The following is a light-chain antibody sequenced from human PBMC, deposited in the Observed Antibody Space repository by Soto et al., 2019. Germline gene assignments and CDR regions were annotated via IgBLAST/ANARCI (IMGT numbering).Light chain of an antibody. CDR2: DAS. V-gene: IGKV3-11*01. CDR1: KSVGGD. J-gene: IGKJ1*01. Sequence: DIVLTQSPATLSLTPGQGASLSCRASKSVGGDLVWYQQHPGQAPRLLIYDASNRATGIPPRFSGSGSGTDFPLTISSLEPEDFAGYYCQQRTNWPWTFGQGTKVEVK. CDR3: QQRTNWPWT.